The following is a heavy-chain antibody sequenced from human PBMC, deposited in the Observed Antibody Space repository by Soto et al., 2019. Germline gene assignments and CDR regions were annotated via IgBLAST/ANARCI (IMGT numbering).Heavy chain of an antibody. J-gene: IGHJ4*02. V-gene: IGHV3-48*03. CDR2: ISSGGSNI. CDR3: ARDDSGYPSYCHY. CDR1: GFTFSSYE. Sequence: EVQLVESGGGLVQPGGSLRLSCAASGFTFSSYEMNWVRQAPGKGLEWVSYISSGGSNIYYADSVRGRFTISRDNAKNSLYLQMNSLRAEDTAVYYGARDDSGYPSYCHYWGQGTLVTVSA. D-gene: IGHD3-16*02.